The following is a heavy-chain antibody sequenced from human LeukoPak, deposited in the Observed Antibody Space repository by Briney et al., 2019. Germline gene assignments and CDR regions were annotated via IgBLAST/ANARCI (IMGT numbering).Heavy chain of an antibody. CDR2: IYYSGST. V-gene: IGHV4-30-4*01. J-gene: IGHJ5*02. D-gene: IGHD2-15*01. CDR1: GGSISSGDYY. Sequence: PSETLSLTCTVSGGSISSGDYYWSWIRQPPGKGLEWIGYIYYSGSTYYNPSLKSRVTISVDTSKNQFSLKLSSVTAADTAVYYGARGCSGGSCYSEPLDPWGQGTLVTVSS. CDR3: ARGCSGGSCYSEPLDP.